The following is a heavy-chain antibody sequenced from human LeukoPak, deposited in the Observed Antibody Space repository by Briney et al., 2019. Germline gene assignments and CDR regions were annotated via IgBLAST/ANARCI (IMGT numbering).Heavy chain of an antibody. D-gene: IGHD3-3*01. CDR3: ARHGVTIFGVAHYYMDV. CDR2: IYHIGTT. CDR1: GGSVSSGGFH. Sequence: SETLSLTCTVSGGSVSSGGFHWSWLRQPPGKGLEWIGYIYHIGTTDYNPSLKSRVTISLDRSKNQVSLNLTSMTAADTAVYYCARHGVTIFGVAHYYMDVWGKGTAVTVSS. J-gene: IGHJ6*03. V-gene: IGHV4-30-2*01.